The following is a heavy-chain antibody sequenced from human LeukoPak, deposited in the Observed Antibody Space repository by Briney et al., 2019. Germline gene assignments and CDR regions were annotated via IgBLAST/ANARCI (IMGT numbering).Heavy chain of an antibody. D-gene: IGHD3-10*01. V-gene: IGHV5-51*01. J-gene: IGHJ3*02. CDR2: IYPGDSDT. CDR1: GYSFTSYW. Sequence: GESLKISCKGSGYSFTSYWIGWVRQMPGKGLEWMGIIYPGDSDTRYSPSFQGQVTISADKSISTAYLQWSSLKASDTAMYYCARQGGFGELSWAFDIWGQGTMVTVSS. CDR3: ARQGGFGELSWAFDI.